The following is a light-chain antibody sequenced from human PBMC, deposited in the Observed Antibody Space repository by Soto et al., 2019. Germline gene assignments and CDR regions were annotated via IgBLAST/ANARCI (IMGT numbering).Light chain of an antibody. CDR3: QQYNNWGLS. J-gene: IGKJ4*01. CDR2: DSS. CDR1: ANVGTN. Sequence: IVMTQSPATLSVSPGERVTLSCRASANVGTNVAWYQQKPGQAPRLLIYDSSTRATGIPDTFSGSGSMTDFTLPLSSLHPEESAVYYCQQYNNWGLSFGGGTKVEI. V-gene: IGKV3D-15*01.